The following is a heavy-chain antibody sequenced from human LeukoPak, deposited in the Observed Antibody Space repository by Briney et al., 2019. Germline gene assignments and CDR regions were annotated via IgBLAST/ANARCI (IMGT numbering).Heavy chain of an antibody. Sequence: ASVKVSCKASGYTFTSYGISWVRQAPGQGLEWMGWISAYNGNTNYAQKLRGRVTMTTDTSTSTAYMELRSLRSDDTAVYYCARIRGIQLWLSLDYWGQGTLVTVSS. CDR3: ARIRGIQLWLSLDY. D-gene: IGHD5-18*01. J-gene: IGHJ4*02. CDR1: GYTFTSYG. V-gene: IGHV1-18*01. CDR2: ISAYNGNT.